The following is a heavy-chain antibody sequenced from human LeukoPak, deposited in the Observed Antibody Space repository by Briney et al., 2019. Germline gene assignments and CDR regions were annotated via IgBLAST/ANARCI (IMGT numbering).Heavy chain of an antibody. CDR1: GFTFSDYY. J-gene: IGHJ4*02. D-gene: IGHD3-10*01. CDR3: ARGTMASDF. V-gene: IGHV3-11*01. CDR2: ISISGTTT. Sequence: AGGSLRLSCAASGFTFSDYYMTWIRQTPGKGLEWVSYISISGTTTFYVDSVKGRFTISRDNTKNSLYLQMNSLRAEDTAMYYCARGTMASDFWGQGTPVTVSS.